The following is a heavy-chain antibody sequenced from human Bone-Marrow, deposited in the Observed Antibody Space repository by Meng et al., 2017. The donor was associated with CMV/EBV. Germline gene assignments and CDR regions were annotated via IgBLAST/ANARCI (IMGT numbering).Heavy chain of an antibody. D-gene: IGHD2-21*01. V-gene: IGHV3-30*02. J-gene: IGHJ4*02. Sequence: GESLKISCAASGFTFSSYGMHWVRQAPGKGLEWVAFIRYDGSNKYYADSVKGRFTISRDYAKNSLYLQMNSLRAEDTAVYYCARDIRTYCGGDCYPSDYWGQGTLVTVSS. CDR2: IRYDGSNK. CDR1: GFTFSSYG. CDR3: ARDIRTYCGGDCYPSDY.